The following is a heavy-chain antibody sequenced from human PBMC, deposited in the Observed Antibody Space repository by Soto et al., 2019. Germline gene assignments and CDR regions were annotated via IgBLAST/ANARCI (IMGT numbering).Heavy chain of an antibody. Sequence: GASVKVSCKASGYTFTSYAMHWVRQAPGQRLEWMGWINAGNGNTKYSQKFQGRVTITRDTSASTAYTELSSLRSEDTAVYYCAREGSENYDFWSGRHYYYYMDVWGRGTTVTVSS. D-gene: IGHD3-3*01. J-gene: IGHJ6*03. CDR2: INAGNGNT. CDR3: AREGSENYDFWSGRHYYYYMDV. V-gene: IGHV1-3*01. CDR1: GYTFTSYA.